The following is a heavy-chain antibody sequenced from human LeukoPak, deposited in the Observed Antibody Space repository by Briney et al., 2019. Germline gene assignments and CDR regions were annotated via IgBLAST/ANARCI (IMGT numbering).Heavy chain of an antibody. CDR3: ARERKPGIAVAGAGGRDYYYMDV. J-gene: IGHJ6*03. CDR2: IYYSGST. CDR1: GGSISSYY. V-gene: IGHV4-59*01. Sequence: SETLSLTCTVSGGSISSYYWSWIRQPPGKGLEWIGYIYYSGSTNYNPSLKSRVTISVDTSKNQFSLKLSSVTAADTAVYYCARERKPGIAVAGAGGRDYYYMDVWGKGTTVTVSS. D-gene: IGHD6-19*01.